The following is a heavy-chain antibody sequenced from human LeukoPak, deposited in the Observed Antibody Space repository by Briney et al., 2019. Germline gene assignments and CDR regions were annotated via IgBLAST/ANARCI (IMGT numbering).Heavy chain of an antibody. D-gene: IGHD1-26*01. CDR2: IKTKTDGGTT. J-gene: IGHJ4*02. Sequence: GGSLRLSCAASGFTFTNAWMSWVRQAPGKGLEWVGRIKTKTDGGTTDYAAPAKGRFTISRDDSKNTLYLQMNSLKTEDTAVYSCTTAYSGTYPLVYWGQGNLVTVSS. CDR3: TTAYSGTYPLVY. CDR1: GFTFTNAW. V-gene: IGHV3-15*01.